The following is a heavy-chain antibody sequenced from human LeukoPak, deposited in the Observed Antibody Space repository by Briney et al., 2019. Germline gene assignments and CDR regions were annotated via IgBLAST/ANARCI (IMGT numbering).Heavy chain of an antibody. CDR3: ARHQQGVGAIIDY. CDR1: GGSISSSPYY. V-gene: IGHV4-39*01. Sequence: SETLSLTCTVSGGSISSSPYYWGWIRQPPGKGLEWIGSIYYSGSTYYNPSLKSRVTISVDTSKNQFSLKLSSVTAADTAVYYCARHQQGVGAIIDYWGQGTLVTVSS. CDR2: IYYSGST. D-gene: IGHD1-26*01. J-gene: IGHJ4*02.